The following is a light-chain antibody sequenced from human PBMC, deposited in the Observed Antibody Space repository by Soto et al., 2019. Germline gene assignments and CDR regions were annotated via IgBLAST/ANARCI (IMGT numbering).Light chain of an antibody. Sequence: DIQMTQSPSSLSASVGDRVTITCRASQSISSYLNWYQQKPGKAPKLLIYAASSLQIGVPSRFSGSGSGTDFTLTISSLQPEDFATYYCQQSYSTPPHFGQGTKLEIK. V-gene: IGKV1-39*01. CDR3: QQSYSTPPH. CDR2: AAS. CDR1: QSISSY. J-gene: IGKJ2*01.